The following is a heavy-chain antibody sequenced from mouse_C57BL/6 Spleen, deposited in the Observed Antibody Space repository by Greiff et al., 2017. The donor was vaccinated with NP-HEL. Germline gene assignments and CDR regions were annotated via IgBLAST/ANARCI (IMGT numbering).Heavy chain of an antibody. CDR3: ARRDYYGSTYAMDY. D-gene: IGHD1-1*01. V-gene: IGHV1-82*01. CDR2: IYPGDGDT. CDR1: GYAFSSSW. Sequence: VMLVESGPELVKPGASVKISCKASGYAFSSSWMNWVKQRPGKGLEWIGRIYPGDGDTNYNGKFKGKATLTADKSSSTAYMQLSSLTSEDSAVYFCARRDYYGSTYAMDYWGQGTSVTVSS. J-gene: IGHJ4*01.